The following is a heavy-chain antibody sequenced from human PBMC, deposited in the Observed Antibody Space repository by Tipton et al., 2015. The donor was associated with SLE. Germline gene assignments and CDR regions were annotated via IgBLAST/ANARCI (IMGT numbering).Heavy chain of an antibody. J-gene: IGHJ4*02. V-gene: IGHV3-30*04. CDR1: GFTFRRYT. CDR3: ARQSTGSYRFDN. Sequence: YLRLSCAGSGFTFRRYTMHGVRQAPGKGLEWVAVISHDGDKKEYADSVKGRITVSRDNAKNTLYLQMNSLRAEDTAVYYCARQSTGSYRFDNWGQGALVTVSS. D-gene: IGHD1-26*01. CDR2: ISHDGDKK.